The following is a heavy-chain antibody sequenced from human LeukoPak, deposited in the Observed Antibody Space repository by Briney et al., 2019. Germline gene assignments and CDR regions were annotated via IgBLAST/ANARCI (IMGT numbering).Heavy chain of an antibody. V-gene: IGHV3-7*01. D-gene: IGHD4-11*01. CDR1: GFTFSDYY. J-gene: IGHJ6*03. CDR2: IKQDGSEK. CDR3: ARGSYSNYDGDYYYYMDV. Sequence: SGGSLRLSCAASGFTFSDYYMSWVRQAPGKGLEWVANIKQDGSEKYYVDSVKGRFTISRDNAKNSLYLQMNSLRAEDTAVYYCARGSYSNYDGDYYYYMDVWGKGTTVTVSS.